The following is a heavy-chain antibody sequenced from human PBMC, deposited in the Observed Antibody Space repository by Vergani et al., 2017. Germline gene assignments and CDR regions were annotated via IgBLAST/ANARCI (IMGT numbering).Heavy chain of an antibody. V-gene: IGHV3-66*02. CDR2: INIGGRT. D-gene: IGHD4-17*01. Sequence: VQVVESGGGLVKPGGSLRLSCLASGFTFTDFYMTWVRQAPGKGLEWVSTINIGGRTSYADSVKGRLTLTRDDSKNTLHLQMNSLRPEDTAVYYCARGMTTETTDLDGFDIWGQGTMVSVSS. CDR3: ARGMTTETTDLDGFDI. J-gene: IGHJ3*02. CDR1: GFTFTDFY.